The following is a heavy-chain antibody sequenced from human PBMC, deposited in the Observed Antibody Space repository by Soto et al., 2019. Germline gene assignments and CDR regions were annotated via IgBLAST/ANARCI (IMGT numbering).Heavy chain of an antibody. J-gene: IGHJ6*02. D-gene: IGHD3-3*01. CDR1: GFTFSSYS. CDR3: ARDAPSNYDFWSGYQRNYYYYGMDV. CDR2: ISSSSSTI. V-gene: IGHV3-48*02. Sequence: GGSLRLSCAASGFTFSSYSMNWVRQAPGKGLEWVSYISSSSSTIYYADSVKGRFTISRDNAKNSLYLQMNSLRDEDTAVYYCARDAPSNYDFWSGYQRNYYYYGMDVWGQGTTVTVSS.